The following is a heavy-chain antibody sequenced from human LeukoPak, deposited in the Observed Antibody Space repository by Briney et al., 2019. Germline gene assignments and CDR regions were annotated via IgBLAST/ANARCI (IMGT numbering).Heavy chain of an antibody. CDR1: GFTFSSYS. D-gene: IGHD5-18*01. CDR2: ISSSSSYI. Sequence: PGGSLRLSCAASGFTFSSYSMNWVRQAPGKGLEWVSSISSSSSYIYYADSVKGRFTISRDNSKNTLYLQMNSLRAEDTAVYYCAKGLSVDTAMVLVAGGQGTLVTVSS. J-gene: IGHJ4*02. V-gene: IGHV3-21*04. CDR3: AKGLSVDTAMVLVA.